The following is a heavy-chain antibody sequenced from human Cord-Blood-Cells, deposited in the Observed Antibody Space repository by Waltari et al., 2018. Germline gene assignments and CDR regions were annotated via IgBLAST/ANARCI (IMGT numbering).Heavy chain of an antibody. CDR1: GGSISSHY. CDR3: AGDSRYSRKGSYGMDV. J-gene: IGHJ6*02. D-gene: IGHD1-1*01. V-gene: IGHV4-59*11. Sequence: QVQLQESGPGLVKPSETLSLTCTVSGGSISSHYWSWIRQPPGKGLEWIGYIYYSGSTNYNPARKSRVTRSVDTSKNRFSLELSSVTAADTAVYDCAGDSRYSRKGSYGMDVWGQGTTVTVSS. CDR2: IYYSGST.